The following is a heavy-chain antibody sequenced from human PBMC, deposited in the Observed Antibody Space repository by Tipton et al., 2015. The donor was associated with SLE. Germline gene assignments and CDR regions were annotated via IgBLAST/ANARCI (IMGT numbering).Heavy chain of an antibody. J-gene: IGHJ4*02. Sequence: TLSLTCAVSGGSIRSYYWSWIRQPPGKGLECIGYISYTGGTRYNPSLESRVTISLDTSKNHFSLKLTSVTAADTAVYYCARDPKYWGQGTLVIVSS. CDR2: ISYTGGT. CDR3: ARDPKY. CDR1: GGSIRSYY. V-gene: IGHV4-59*12.